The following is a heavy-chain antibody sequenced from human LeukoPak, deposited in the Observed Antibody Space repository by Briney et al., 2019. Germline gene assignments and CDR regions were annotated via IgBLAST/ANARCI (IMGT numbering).Heavy chain of an antibody. CDR2: IYYSGST. Sequence: PSQTLSLTCTVSGGSISSGDYYWSWIRQPPGKGLEWIGYIYYSGSTYYNPSLKSRVTISVDTSKNQFSLKPSSVTAADTAVYYCARGEEGYCSGGSCYSNWFDPWGQGTLVTVSS. D-gene: IGHD2-15*01. V-gene: IGHV4-30-4*08. J-gene: IGHJ5*02. CDR3: ARGEEGYCSGGSCYSNWFDP. CDR1: GGSISSGDYY.